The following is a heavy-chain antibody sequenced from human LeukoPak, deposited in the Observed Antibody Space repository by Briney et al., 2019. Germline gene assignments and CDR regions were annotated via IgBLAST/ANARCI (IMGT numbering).Heavy chain of an antibody. CDR3: SRDRLGGLDL. V-gene: IGHV3-21*01. D-gene: IGHD5-12*01. CDR1: GFTYSSYW. CDR2: ISTMSNYI. Sequence: GGSLRLSCAASGFTYSSYWMSWVRQAPGKGLEWVSSISTMSNYIFYGDSVKGRFTISRDNAKNSVYLQMNSLRPEDTAVYYCSRDRLGGLDLWGQGTLVTVSS. J-gene: IGHJ5*02.